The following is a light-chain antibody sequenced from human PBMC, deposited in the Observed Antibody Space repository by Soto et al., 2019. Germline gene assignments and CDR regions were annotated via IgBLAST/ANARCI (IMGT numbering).Light chain of an antibody. J-gene: IGLJ1*01. CDR2: GVS. V-gene: IGLV2-14*01. CDR1: RSDIGSYNY. CDR3: ISYTGSSTSYV. Sequence: QSALTQPASVSGSPGQSITISCSGTRSDIGSYNYVAWYQQFPGKTPIILIYGVSNRPSGVSSCFSCSKSGNTASLTISGLQAEDEADYYCISYTGSSTSYVFGSGTKLTVL.